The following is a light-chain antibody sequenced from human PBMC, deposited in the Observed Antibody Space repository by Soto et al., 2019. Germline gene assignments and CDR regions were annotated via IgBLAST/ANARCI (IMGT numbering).Light chain of an antibody. V-gene: IGLV2-11*01. CDR1: TSDVAVYRY. J-gene: IGLJ1*01. CDR2: DVT. CDR3: FSYAGSYTFV. Sequence: QSALTQPRSVSGSPGQSVTISYTGTTSDVAVYRYVSWYQQHPGKAPKLMIYDVTTRPSGIPDRFSGSKSGNTASLTISGLQADDEGDYYCFSYAGSYTFVFGTGTKVTVL.